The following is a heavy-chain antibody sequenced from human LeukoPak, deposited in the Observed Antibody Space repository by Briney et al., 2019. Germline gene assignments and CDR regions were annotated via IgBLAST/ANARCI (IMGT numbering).Heavy chain of an antibody. CDR1: GFIFSSYA. J-gene: IGHJ4*02. D-gene: IGHD3-3*01. CDR3: AKDDGDFWSGSKNNRPIDY. Sequence: GSLRLSCAASGFIFSSYAMSWVRQAPGKGLEWVSAISGSGGSTYYADSVKGRFTISRDNSKNTLYLQMNSLRAEDTAVYYCAKDDGDFWSGSKNNRPIDYWGQGTLVAVSS. V-gene: IGHV3-23*01. CDR2: ISGSGGST.